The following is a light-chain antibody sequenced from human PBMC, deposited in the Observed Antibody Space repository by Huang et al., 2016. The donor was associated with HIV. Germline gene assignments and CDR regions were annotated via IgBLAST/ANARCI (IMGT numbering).Light chain of an antibody. V-gene: IGKV4-1*01. CDR2: WAT. Sequence: DIVMTQSPDSLAVSPVERATINCKSSQTVLYSLNKKNYLAWFQQKTGRPPKLLMYWATTRESGVPDRFSGSGSGTDFTLTINNLQAEDVAVYFCLQYYSVPQTFGHGTKVEIK. CDR1: QTVLYSLNKKNY. CDR3: LQYYSVPQT. J-gene: IGKJ1*01.